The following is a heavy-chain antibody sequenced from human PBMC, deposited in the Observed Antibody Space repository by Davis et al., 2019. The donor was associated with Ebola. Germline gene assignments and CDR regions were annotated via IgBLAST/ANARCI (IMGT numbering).Heavy chain of an antibody. CDR2: ISGDGGST. D-gene: IGHD1-26*01. Sequence: GESLKISCAASGFTFDDYAMHWVRQAPGKGLEWVSLISGDGGSTYYADSVKGRFTISRDNSKNSLYLQMNSLRTEDTALYYCAKDSWGGSRWSRFDYWGQGTLVTVSS. CDR3: AKDSWGGSRWSRFDY. CDR1: GFTFDDYA. J-gene: IGHJ4*02. V-gene: IGHV3-43*02.